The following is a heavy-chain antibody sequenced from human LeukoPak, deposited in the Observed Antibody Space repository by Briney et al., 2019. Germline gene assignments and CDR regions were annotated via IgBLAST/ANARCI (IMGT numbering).Heavy chain of an antibody. CDR2: ISPTGCTT. Sequence: GGSLRLSCAASGFTFSSYWMNWARQPPGKGLVWVSRISPTGCTTSYADSVKGRFTVSRDNAKNTLYLQVNNLRAEDTAVYYCARGPNSNWSGLDFWGQGTLLTVSS. CDR1: GFTFSSYW. J-gene: IGHJ4*02. CDR3: ARGPNSNWSGLDF. D-gene: IGHD6-6*01. V-gene: IGHV3-74*01.